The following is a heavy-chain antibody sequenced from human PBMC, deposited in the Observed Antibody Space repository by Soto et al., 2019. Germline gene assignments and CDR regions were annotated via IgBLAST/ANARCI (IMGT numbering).Heavy chain of an antibody. D-gene: IGHD1-26*01. V-gene: IGHV3-48*02. J-gene: IGHJ4*02. CDR2: ISDSSGTI. CDR1: GFTFSRYS. CDR3: ARVSGSYEANFDY. Sequence: GGSLRLSCAGSGFTFSRYSMNWVRQAPGKGLEWVSYISDSSGTIYYADSVRGRFTISRDNANNSLSLQMNSLRDEDTAVYYCARVSGSYEANFDYWGQGALVTVSS.